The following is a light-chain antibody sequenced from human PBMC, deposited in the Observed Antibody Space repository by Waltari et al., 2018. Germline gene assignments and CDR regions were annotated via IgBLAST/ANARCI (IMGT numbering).Light chain of an antibody. CDR2: SAS. CDR1: RIVGSS. V-gene: IGKV3-15*01. J-gene: IGKJ2*01. Sequence: DTVMTPSPATLSVSPGARVTLSCRVSRIVGSSSAWYHQIPGQPPRFLIHSASTEATGLPDGFSGSGAVTDFTLTISSLQSEDFAVYYCQQYYNWPYTFGQGTKVEIK. CDR3: QQYYNWPYT.